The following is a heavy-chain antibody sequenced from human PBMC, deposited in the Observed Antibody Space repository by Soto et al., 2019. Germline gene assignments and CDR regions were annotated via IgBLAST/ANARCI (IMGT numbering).Heavy chain of an antibody. J-gene: IGHJ6*02. CDR2: INHSGST. V-gene: IGHV4-34*01. CDR3: ARVRRGVNYYYGMDV. D-gene: IGHD3-10*01. Sequence: SETLSLTCAVYGGSFSGYYWSWIRQPPGKGLEWIGEINHSGSTNYNPSLKSRVTISVDTSKNQFSLKLSSVTAADMAVYYCARVRRGVNYYYGMDVWGQGTTVTVSS. CDR1: GGSFSGYY.